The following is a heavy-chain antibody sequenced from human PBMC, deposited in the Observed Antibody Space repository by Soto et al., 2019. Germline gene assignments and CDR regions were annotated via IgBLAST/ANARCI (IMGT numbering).Heavy chain of an antibody. V-gene: IGHV1-2*02. CDR1: GYTFTGYY. CDR3: ARVDWNYDYYYYGMDV. CDR2: INPNSGGT. J-gene: IGHJ6*02. D-gene: IGHD1-7*01. Sequence: GASVKVSCKASGYTFTGYYMHWVRQAPGQGLEWMGWINPNSGGTNYAQKFQGRVTMTRDTSISTAYMELSRLRSDDTAVYYCARVDWNYDYYYYGMDVWGQGTTVTVSS.